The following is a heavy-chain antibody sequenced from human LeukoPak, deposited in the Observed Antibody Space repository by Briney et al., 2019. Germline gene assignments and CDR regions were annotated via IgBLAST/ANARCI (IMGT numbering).Heavy chain of an antibody. D-gene: IGHD1-1*01. Sequence: ASVKVSCKASGYTFTSYYMHWVRQAPGQGLEWMGIINPSGGSTSYAQKFQGRVTMTTDTSTSTAYMELRSLRSDDTAVYYCARDRRRFRTGTTGDNWFDPWGQGTLVTVSS. V-gene: IGHV1-46*01. CDR3: ARDRRRFRTGTTGDNWFDP. CDR2: INPSGGST. J-gene: IGHJ5*02. CDR1: GYTFTSYY.